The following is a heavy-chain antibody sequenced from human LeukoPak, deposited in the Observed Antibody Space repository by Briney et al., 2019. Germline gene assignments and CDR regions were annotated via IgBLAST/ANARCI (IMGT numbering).Heavy chain of an antibody. D-gene: IGHD3-3*01. Sequence: PGGSLRLSCAASGFTFSGSAMHWVRQASGKGLEWVGRIRSKANSYATAYAASVKGRFTISRDDSKNTAYLQMNSLKTEDTAVYYCSQINYDFWSGYPVDYWGQGTLVTVSS. J-gene: IGHJ4*02. CDR1: GFTFSGSA. V-gene: IGHV3-73*01. CDR2: IRSKANSYAT. CDR3: SQINYDFWSGYPVDY.